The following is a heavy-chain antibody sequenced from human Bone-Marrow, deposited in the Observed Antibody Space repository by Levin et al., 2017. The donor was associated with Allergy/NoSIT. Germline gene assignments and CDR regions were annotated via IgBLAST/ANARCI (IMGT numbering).Heavy chain of an antibody. J-gene: IGHJ4*02. D-gene: IGHD6-6*01. Sequence: GGSLRLSCAASGFTFSSYAMSWVRQAPGKGLEWVSAISGSGGSTYYADSVKGRFTISRDNSKNTLYLQMNSLRAEDTAVYYCAKDIHPSIAARHFDYWGQGTLVTVSS. CDR1: GFTFSSYA. CDR2: ISGSGGST. V-gene: IGHV3-23*01. CDR3: AKDIHPSIAARHFDY.